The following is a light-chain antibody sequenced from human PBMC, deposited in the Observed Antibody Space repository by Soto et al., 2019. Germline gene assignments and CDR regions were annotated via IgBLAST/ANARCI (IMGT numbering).Light chain of an antibody. Sequence: QSALTQPASVSGSAGQSITISCTETSSDVGGYKYVSWYQQHPGKAPKLMIFEVANRPSGVSNRFSGSKSGNTASLTISGLQADDEADYYCSSYTSGNTYVFGTGTKLTVL. J-gene: IGLJ1*01. CDR2: EVA. CDR3: SSYTSGNTYV. CDR1: SSDVGGYKY. V-gene: IGLV2-14*01.